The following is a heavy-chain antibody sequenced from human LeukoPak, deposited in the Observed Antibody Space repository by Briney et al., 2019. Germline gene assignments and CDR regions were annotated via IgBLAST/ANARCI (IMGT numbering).Heavy chain of an antibody. D-gene: IGHD3-3*01. CDR1: GFTFSSYA. V-gene: IGHV3-23*01. CDR3: AKDPRITIFGVVTPP. Sequence: GGSLRLSCAASGFTFSSYAMSWVRQAPGKGLEWVSAISGSGGSTYYADSVKGRFTTSRDNSKDTLYLQMNSLRAEDTAVYYCAKDPRITIFGVVTPPWGQGTLVAVSS. J-gene: IGHJ5*02. CDR2: ISGSGGST.